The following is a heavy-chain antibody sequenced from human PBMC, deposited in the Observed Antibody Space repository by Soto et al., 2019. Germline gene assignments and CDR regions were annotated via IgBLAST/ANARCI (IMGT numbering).Heavy chain of an antibody. CDR3: EPPPHRARQYYCPSPAAASLYHSGLGV. CDR2: IVPVFGMV. CDR1: RGTFNTSP. V-gene: IGHV1-69*01. Sequence: QVLLAQSGAEVKKPGSSVKVSCQTSRGTFNTSPISWVRQAPGQGLEGLGDIVPVFGMVNYAQQFQDRLNLTDDESATSICMEFSRLTPEDTAVYFCEPPPHRARQYYCPSPAAASLYHSGLGVWGQGTTVIVSS. J-gene: IGHJ6*02. D-gene: IGHD2-15*01.